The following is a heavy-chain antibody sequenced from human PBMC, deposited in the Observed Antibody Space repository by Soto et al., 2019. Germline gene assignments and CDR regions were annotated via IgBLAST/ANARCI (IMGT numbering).Heavy chain of an antibody. CDR1: GGSVISGSYY. CDR2: IYYSGST. Sequence: SETLSLTCTVSGGSVISGSYYWSWIRQPPGKGLEWIGYIYYSGSTNYNPSLKSRVTISVDTSKNQFSLKLSSVTAADTAVYYCARDGGTSSIAAPHFDYWGQGTLVTVSS. J-gene: IGHJ4*02. D-gene: IGHD6-6*01. CDR3: ARDGGTSSIAAPHFDY. V-gene: IGHV4-61*01.